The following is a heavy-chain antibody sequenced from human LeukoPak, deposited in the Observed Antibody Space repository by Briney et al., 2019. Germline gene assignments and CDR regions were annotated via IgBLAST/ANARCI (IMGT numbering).Heavy chain of an antibody. V-gene: IGHV4-34*01. CDR1: GGSFSGYY. D-gene: IGHD2-2*01. Sequence: SETLSLTCAVYGGSFSGYYWSWIRQPPGKGLEWIGEINHSGSTNYNPSLKSRVTISVDTSKNQFSLKLSSVTAADTVVYYCEVVVVTGATGVDAFDIWGQGTMVTVSS. J-gene: IGHJ3*02. CDR2: INHSGST. CDR3: EVVVVTGATGVDAFDI.